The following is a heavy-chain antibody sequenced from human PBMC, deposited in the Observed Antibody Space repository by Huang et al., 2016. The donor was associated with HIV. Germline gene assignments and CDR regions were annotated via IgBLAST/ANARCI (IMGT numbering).Heavy chain of an antibody. CDR3: ARAGGFEI. V-gene: IGHV3-74*01. Sequence: EEHLVESGGGLVQPGGCLRLSCEASGFKFSNSWMHWVRQAPGKGLMWVSRIKIDGRTTDHADYVKGRFTISRDNAKNTLYLQRSSLTAEDTAIYYCARAGGFEIWGQGTVGTVSS. CDR2: IKIDGRTT. D-gene: IGHD2-15*01. J-gene: IGHJ3*02. CDR1: GFKFSNSW.